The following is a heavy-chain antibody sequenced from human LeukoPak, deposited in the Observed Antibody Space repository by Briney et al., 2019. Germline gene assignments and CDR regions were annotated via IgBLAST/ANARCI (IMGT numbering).Heavy chain of an antibody. CDR3: ARQGDSSDLDAFDF. D-gene: IGHD3-22*01. Sequence: GGSLRLSCAASGFTFDDYGMSWVRQAPGKGLEWVSGINWNGGSTGYADSVKGRFTISRDNAKNSLYLQMNSLRAEDTALYYCARQGDSSDLDAFDFWGQGTMVTVSS. CDR2: INWNGGST. V-gene: IGHV3-20*04. J-gene: IGHJ3*01. CDR1: GFTFDDYG.